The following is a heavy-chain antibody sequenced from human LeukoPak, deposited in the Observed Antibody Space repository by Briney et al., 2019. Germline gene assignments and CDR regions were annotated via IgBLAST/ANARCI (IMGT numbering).Heavy chain of an antibody. Sequence: PGGSLRLSCAASGFIFSNYAMNWVRQAPGKGLEWVSAISGSGDDTYYADSVKGLFTISRDNSKKTLYLQMNRLRAEDTAIYYCAKDRRSSGPYNWFDPWGQGTLVTVSS. D-gene: IGHD3-22*01. CDR1: GFIFSNYA. CDR3: AKDRRSSGPYNWFDP. CDR2: ISGSGDDT. V-gene: IGHV3-23*01. J-gene: IGHJ5*02.